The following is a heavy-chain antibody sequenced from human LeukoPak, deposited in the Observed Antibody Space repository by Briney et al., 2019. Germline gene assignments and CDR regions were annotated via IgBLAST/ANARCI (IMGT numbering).Heavy chain of an antibody. V-gene: IGHV1-69-2*01. CDR1: GYTFTDYY. Sequence: GATVKISCKASGYTFTDYYMHWVQQAPGKGLEWMGRVDPEDGETIYAEKFQGRVTITADASTDTAYMELSSLRSEDTAVYYCATAGVPAATSWFDPWGQGTLVTVSS. CDR2: VDPEDGET. D-gene: IGHD2-2*01. CDR3: ATAGVPAATSWFDP. J-gene: IGHJ5*02.